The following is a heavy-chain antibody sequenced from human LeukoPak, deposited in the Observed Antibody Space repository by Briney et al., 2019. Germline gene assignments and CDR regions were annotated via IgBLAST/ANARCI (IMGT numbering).Heavy chain of an antibody. J-gene: IGHJ4*02. Sequence: ASVKVSCKASGYTFTNHFMHWVRQAPGQGLEWMGIINPRGGSTSYTQKFQGTVTMTRDTSTSTVYMELSSLRSEDTAVYYCARGIYGGNFDYWGQGTLVTVSS. D-gene: IGHD4-23*01. V-gene: IGHV1-46*01. CDR3: ARGIYGGNFDY. CDR1: GYTFTNHF. CDR2: INPRGGST.